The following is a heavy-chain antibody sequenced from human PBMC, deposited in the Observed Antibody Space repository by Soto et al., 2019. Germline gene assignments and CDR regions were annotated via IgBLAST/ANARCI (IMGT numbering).Heavy chain of an antibody. J-gene: IGHJ3*02. D-gene: IGHD3-9*01. CDR2: ISAYNGNT. V-gene: IGHV1-18*01. CDR1: GYTFTRYY. CDR3: ARRGGYYDILTGYGMGAFDI. Sequence: ASVKVSCKASGYTFTRYYINWVRQAPGQGLEWMGWISAYNGNTNYAQKLQGRVTMTTDTSTSTAYMELRSLRSDDTAVYYCARRGGYYDILTGYGMGAFDIWGQGTMVTVSS.